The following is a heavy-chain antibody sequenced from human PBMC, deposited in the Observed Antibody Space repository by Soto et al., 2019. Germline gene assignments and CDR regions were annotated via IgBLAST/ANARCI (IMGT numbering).Heavy chain of an antibody. CDR1: GGTFSSYT. Sequence: QVQLVQSGAEVKKPGSSVKVSCKASGGTFSSYTISWVRQAPGQGLEWMGRIIPILGIANYAQKFQGRVTITADKSTSTAYMELSSLRSEDTAVYYCARDMTSIVVVVAAKGPDAFDIWGQGTMVTVSS. CDR2: IIPILGIA. D-gene: IGHD2-15*01. J-gene: IGHJ3*02. CDR3: ARDMTSIVVVVAAKGPDAFDI. V-gene: IGHV1-69*08.